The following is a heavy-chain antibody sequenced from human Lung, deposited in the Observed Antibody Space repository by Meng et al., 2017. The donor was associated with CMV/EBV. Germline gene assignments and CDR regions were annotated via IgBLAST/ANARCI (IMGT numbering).Heavy chain of an antibody. Sequence: GESXKISXAASGFTFSDYYMSWTRQAPGKGLEWVSYISSSGSTIYYADSVKGRFTISRDNAKNSLYLQMNSLRAEDTAVYYCARGRIAVAVLFDPWGQGTLVTVSS. CDR3: ARGRIAVAVLFDP. CDR2: ISSSGSTI. CDR1: GFTFSDYY. J-gene: IGHJ5*02. D-gene: IGHD6-19*01. V-gene: IGHV3-11*01.